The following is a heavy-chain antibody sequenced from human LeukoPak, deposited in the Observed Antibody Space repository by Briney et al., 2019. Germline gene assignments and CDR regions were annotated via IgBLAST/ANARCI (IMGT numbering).Heavy chain of an antibody. Sequence: PGGSLRLSCAVSGFAFSSDAMSWVRQAPGKGLGWVSAISGSGGSTYYADSVKGRFTNPRANSKTTLYLQMNRLRAEDTAVYYCASTYYYDSSGYSHPPGAFDIWGQGTMVTVSS. CDR2: ISGSGGST. D-gene: IGHD3-22*01. J-gene: IGHJ3*02. CDR1: GFAFSSDA. CDR3: ASTYYYDSSGYSHPPGAFDI. V-gene: IGHV3-23*01.